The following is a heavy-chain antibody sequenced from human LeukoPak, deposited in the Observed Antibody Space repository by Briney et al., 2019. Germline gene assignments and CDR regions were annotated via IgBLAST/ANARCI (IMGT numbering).Heavy chain of an antibody. CDR1: GGSISSYY. CDR3: ARAKHSGSYYPNWFDP. CDR2: IYHTGST. D-gene: IGHD1-26*01. V-gene: IGHV4-59*01. Sequence: SETLSLTCTVSGGSISSYYWSWIRQPPGKGLEWLGYIYHTGSTNYNPSLKSRVTISVDTSKSQFSLELRSVTAADTAVYFCARAKHSGSYYPNWFDPWGQGTLVTVSS. J-gene: IGHJ5*02.